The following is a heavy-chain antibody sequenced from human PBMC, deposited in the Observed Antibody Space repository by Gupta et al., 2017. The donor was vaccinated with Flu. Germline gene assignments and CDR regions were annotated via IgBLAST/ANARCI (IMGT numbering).Heavy chain of an antibody. V-gene: IGHV3-7*01. CDR2: IKQDGSEK. J-gene: IGHJ4*02. D-gene: IGHD3-16*01. CDR3: ARDAPLDGGY. Sequence: WMSWVRQAPGKGLEWVGNIKQDGSEKNYVDSVKGRFTLSRDNAKKSLYLEMSSLRVEDTAVYYCARDAPLDGGYWGQGILVIVSS. CDR1: W.